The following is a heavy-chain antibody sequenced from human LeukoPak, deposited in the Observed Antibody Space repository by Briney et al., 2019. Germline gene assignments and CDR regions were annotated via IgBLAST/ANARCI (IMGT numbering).Heavy chain of an antibody. Sequence: GASVKVSCKASGYTFTSYGISWVRQAPGQGLEWMGWISAYNGNTNYAQKLQGRVTMTTDTSTSTAYMELRSLRSDNTAVYYCARDRLSSSWYSRYFQHWSQGTLVTVSS. CDR2: ISAYNGNT. CDR1: GYTFTSYG. V-gene: IGHV1-18*04. CDR3: ARDRLSSSWYSRYFQH. D-gene: IGHD6-13*01. J-gene: IGHJ1*01.